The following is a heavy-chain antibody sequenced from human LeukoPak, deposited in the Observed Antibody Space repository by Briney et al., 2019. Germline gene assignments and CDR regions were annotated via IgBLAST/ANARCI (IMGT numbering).Heavy chain of an antibody. Sequence: SETLSLTCAVYGGSFSGYYWSWIRQPPRKGLEWIGEINHSGSTNYNPSLKSRVTISVDTSKNQFSLKVSSVTAADTAVYYCARRIAARPRGYWFDPWGQGTLGTVSS. J-gene: IGHJ5*02. D-gene: IGHD6-6*01. CDR1: GGSFSGYY. V-gene: IGHV4-34*01. CDR2: INHSGST. CDR3: ARRIAARPRGYWFDP.